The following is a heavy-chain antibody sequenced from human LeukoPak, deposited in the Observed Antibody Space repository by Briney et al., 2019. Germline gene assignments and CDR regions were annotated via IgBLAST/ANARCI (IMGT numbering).Heavy chain of an antibody. CDR1: GGTFSSYA. V-gene: IGHV1-69*13. Sequence: GASVKVSCTASGGTFSSYAISWVRQAPGQGLEWMGGIIPIFGTANYAQKFQGRVTITADESTSTAYMELSSLRSEDTAVYYCARDPDYGDYVIGAFDIWGQGTMVTVSS. CDR2: IIPIFGTA. CDR3: ARDPDYGDYVIGAFDI. J-gene: IGHJ3*02. D-gene: IGHD4-17*01.